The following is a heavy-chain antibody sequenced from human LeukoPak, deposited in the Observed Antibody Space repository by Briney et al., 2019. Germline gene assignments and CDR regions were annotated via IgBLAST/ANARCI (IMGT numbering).Heavy chain of an antibody. CDR3: ARGTSHYSSGWFPTHYYYYYYMDV. CDR1: GYTFTSYY. Sequence: GASVKVSCKASGYTFTSYYMHWVRQAPGQGLEWMGIINPSGGSTSYAQKFQGRVTMTRDMSTSTVYMELSSLRSEDTAVYYCARGTSHYSSGWFPTHYYYYYYMDVWGKGTTVTVSS. CDR2: INPSGGST. J-gene: IGHJ6*03. D-gene: IGHD6-19*01. V-gene: IGHV1-46*01.